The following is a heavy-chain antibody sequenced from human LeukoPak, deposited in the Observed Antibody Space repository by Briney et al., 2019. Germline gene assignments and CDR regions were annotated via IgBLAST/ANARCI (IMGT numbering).Heavy chain of an antibody. D-gene: IGHD3-22*01. CDR1: GFTFSNYW. Sequence: GGSLRLSCAASGFTFSNYWMHWVRQVPGKGLVWVSRINSDGSSTSYADFVKGRFTISRDNAKNSLFLQMNSLRAEDTAVYYCARDGDSSGYGRYKYYFDYWGQGTLVTVSS. CDR2: INSDGSST. V-gene: IGHV3-74*01. J-gene: IGHJ4*02. CDR3: ARDGDSSGYGRYKYYFDY.